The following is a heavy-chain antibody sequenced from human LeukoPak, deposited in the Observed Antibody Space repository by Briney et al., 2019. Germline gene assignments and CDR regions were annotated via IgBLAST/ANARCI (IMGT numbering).Heavy chain of an antibody. J-gene: IGHJ4*02. V-gene: IGHV1-2*02. Sequence: GASVKVSCKASGYTFTGYYMHWVRQAPGQGLEWMGWINPNSGGTNYAQKFQGRVTMTRDTSISTAYMELSRLRSDDTAVYYCAARDHLDSSGFFDYWGQGTLVTVSS. CDR2: INPNSGGT. CDR3: AARDHLDSSGFFDY. D-gene: IGHD3-22*01. CDR1: GYTFTGYY.